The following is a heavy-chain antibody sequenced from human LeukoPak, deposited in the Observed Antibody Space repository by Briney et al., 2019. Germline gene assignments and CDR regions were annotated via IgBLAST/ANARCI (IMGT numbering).Heavy chain of an antibody. CDR3: AKRKGIAVAGHFDY. D-gene: IGHD6-19*01. V-gene: IGHV3-21*04. Sequence: GGSLRLSCAASGFTFSNYHMNWVRQAPGKGLEWVSSISSSTSYIYYADSVKGRFTISRDNAKNSLYLQMNSLRAEDTAVYYCAKRKGIAVAGHFDYWAREPWSPSPQ. CDR1: GFTFSNYH. J-gene: IGHJ4*02. CDR2: ISSSTSYI.